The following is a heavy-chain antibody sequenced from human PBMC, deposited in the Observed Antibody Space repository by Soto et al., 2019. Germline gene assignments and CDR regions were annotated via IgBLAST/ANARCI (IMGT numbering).Heavy chain of an antibody. CDR3: ARDGRAFAMCGETMDV. J-gene: IGHJ6*02. CDR2: ISAYSGDT. Sequence: VQLLQSGGEVRKPGASVKVSCKTSGYTFTNYAINWVRQAPGQGLQWMGWISAYSGDTKYAQRFQDRLTVTTDPPTTTADMELRRLRSDDTAGYYCARDGRAFAMCGETMDVWGQGTRVTVSS. V-gene: IGHV1-18*01. CDR1: GYTFTNYA. D-gene: IGHD3-3*01.